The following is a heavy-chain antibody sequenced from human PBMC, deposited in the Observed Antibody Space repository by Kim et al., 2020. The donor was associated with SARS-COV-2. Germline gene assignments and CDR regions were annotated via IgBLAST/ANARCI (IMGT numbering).Heavy chain of an antibody. D-gene: IGHD1-26*01. CDR2: IIPILGIA. V-gene: IGHV1-69*04. J-gene: IGHJ6*02. Sequence: SVKVSCKASGGTFSSYAISWVRQAPGQGLEWMGRIIPILGIANYAQKFQGRVTITADKSTSTAYMELSSLRSEDTAVYYCARSELAYDYYGMDVWGQGTTVTVSS. CDR3: ARSELAYDYYGMDV. CDR1: GGTFSSYA.